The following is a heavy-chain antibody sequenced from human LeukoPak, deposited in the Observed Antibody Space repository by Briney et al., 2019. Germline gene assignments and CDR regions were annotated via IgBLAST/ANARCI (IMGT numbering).Heavy chain of an antibody. CDR2: IRSKAYGGTT. CDR3: TGHVLLWFGELLGPDY. J-gene: IGHJ4*02. CDR1: GFTFGDYA. V-gene: IGHV3-49*04. D-gene: IGHD3-10*01. Sequence: GGSLRLSCTASGFTFGDYAMSWVRQAPGKGREWVGFIRSKAYGGTTEYAASVKGRFTISRDDSKSIAYLQMNSLKTEDTAVYYCTGHVLLWFGELLGPDYWGQGTLVTVSS.